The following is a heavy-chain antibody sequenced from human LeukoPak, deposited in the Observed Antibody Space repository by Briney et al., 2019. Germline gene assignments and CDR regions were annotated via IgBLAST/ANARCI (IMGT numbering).Heavy chain of an antibody. V-gene: IGHV3-21*01. CDR3: ARDCSGGSCYPKIYYYYGMDV. CDR1: GFTFSSYS. D-gene: IGHD2-15*01. Sequence: GGSLRLSCAASGFTFSSYSMNWVRQAPGKGLEWVSSISSSSSSYIYYADSVKGRFTISRDNAKNSLYLQMNSLRAEDTAVYYCARDCSGGSCYPKIYYYYGMDVWGQGTTVTVSS. CDR2: ISSSSSSYI. J-gene: IGHJ6*02.